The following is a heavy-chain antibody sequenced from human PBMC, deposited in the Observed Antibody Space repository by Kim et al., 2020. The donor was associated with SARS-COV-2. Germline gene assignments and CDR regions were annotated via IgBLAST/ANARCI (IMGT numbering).Heavy chain of an antibody. CDR1: GFTSNNYW. Sequence: GGSLRLSCEASGFTSNNYWMNWVRQGPGKGLVWVSRIKGDGSDTHYADSVKGRFTISRDNAKNTLHLQLNSLGVEDTAIYFCARGTFQQGFDPWGHGTLVTVSS. V-gene: IGHV3-74*01. D-gene: IGHD6-13*01. CDR2: IKGDGSDT. J-gene: IGHJ5*02. CDR3: ARGTFQQGFDP.